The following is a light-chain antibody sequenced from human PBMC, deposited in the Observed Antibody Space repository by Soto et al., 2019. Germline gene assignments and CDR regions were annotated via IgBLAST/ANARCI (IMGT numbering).Light chain of an antibody. CDR3: QQYGNSPLT. J-gene: IGKJ4*01. V-gene: IGKV3-20*01. Sequence: LKQSACALSLTPGERATLSCRASQSVSSSYLAWYQQKPGQAPRLLIYGASSRATGIPARFSGSGSGTDFTLTISRLEPEDFALFYCQQYGNSPLTFGGGTKVAIK. CDR1: QSVSSSY. CDR2: GAS.